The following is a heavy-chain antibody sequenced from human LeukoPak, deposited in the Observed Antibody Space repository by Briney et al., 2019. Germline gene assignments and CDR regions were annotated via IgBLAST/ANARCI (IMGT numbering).Heavy chain of an antibody. D-gene: IGHD4-23*01. J-gene: IGHJ4*02. CDR1: GFTFSSYW. CDR2: IKQDGSDK. CDR3: AREAKGSGGKDY. Sequence: PGGSLRLSCAASGFTFSSYWMSWVRQAPGKGLEWVANIKQDGSDKYYVDSVKGRFTISRDDAKNSLYLQMNSLTVEDTAVYYCAREAKGSGGKDYWGQGTLVTVSS. V-gene: IGHV3-7*05.